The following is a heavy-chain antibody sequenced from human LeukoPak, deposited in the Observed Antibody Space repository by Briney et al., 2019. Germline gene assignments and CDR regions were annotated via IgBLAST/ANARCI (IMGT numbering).Heavy chain of an antibody. D-gene: IGHD5-18*01. V-gene: IGHV4-28*01. CDR3: ARRFGYSYGYFDY. CDR2: IYYSGST. Sequence: SETLSLTCAVSGYSISSSNWWGWIRQPPGQGLEWIGYIYYSGSTYYNPSLKSRVTMSVDTSKNQFSLKLSSVTAVDTAVYYCARRFGYSYGYFDYWGQGTLVTVSS. J-gene: IGHJ4*02. CDR1: GYSISSSNW.